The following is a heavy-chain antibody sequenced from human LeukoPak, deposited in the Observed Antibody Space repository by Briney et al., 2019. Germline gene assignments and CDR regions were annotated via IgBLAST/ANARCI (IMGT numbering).Heavy chain of an antibody. CDR2: MIPILGIA. CDR3: ARVYYGARSYYSPGFGP. CDR1: GGTFSSYA. Sequence: SVKVSCKASGGTFSSYAINWVRQATGQGLEWMGRMIPILGIANYAQKFQGRVTITADKSTSTAYMELSSLRCEGTAVYYCARVYYGARSYYSPGFGPWGQGTLVTVSS. J-gene: IGHJ5*01. V-gene: IGHV1-69*04. D-gene: IGHD3-10*01.